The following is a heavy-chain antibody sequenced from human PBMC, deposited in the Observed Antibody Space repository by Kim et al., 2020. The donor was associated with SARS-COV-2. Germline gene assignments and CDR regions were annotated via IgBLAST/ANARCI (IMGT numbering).Heavy chain of an antibody. CDR3: AGDLSYYYGSGSPRYYGMDV. V-gene: IGHV4-31*03. J-gene: IGHJ6*02. CDR1: GGSISSGGYY. D-gene: IGHD3-10*01. Sequence: SETLSLTCTVSGGSISSGGYYWSWIRQHPGKGLEWIGYIYYSGSTYYNPSLKSRVTISVDTSKNQFSLKLSSVTAADTAVYYWAGDLSYYYGSGSPRYYGMDVWGQGTPVTVSS. CDR2: IYYSGST.